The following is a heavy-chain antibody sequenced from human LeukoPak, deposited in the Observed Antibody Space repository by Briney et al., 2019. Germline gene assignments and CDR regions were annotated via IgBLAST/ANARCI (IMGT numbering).Heavy chain of an antibody. D-gene: IGHD3-10*02. Sequence: GGSLRLSCVVSRFTFRSYTLSWVRQAPGKGLEWVSSITSSGTYIYFPYSLKGRFTISRDKANNSLYLQLSSLRAEDTAVYYCAREGNVPSPYYLDVWAKGTTVTVSS. CDR2: ITSSGTYI. J-gene: IGHJ6*03. V-gene: IGHV3-21*01. CDR3: AREGNVPSPYYLDV. CDR1: RFTFRSYT.